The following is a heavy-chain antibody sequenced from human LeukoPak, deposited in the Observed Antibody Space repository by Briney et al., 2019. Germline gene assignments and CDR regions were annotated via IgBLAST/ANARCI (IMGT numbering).Heavy chain of an antibody. D-gene: IGHD5-18*01. CDR3: ARTQLAYYYYMDV. CDR1: GSSISSDYY. CDR2: IYHSGST. V-gene: IGHV4-38-2*01. J-gene: IGHJ6*03. Sequence: PSETLSLTCAVSGSSISSDYYWGWIRQPPGKGLEWIGTIYHSGSTYYNPSLKSRVTISVDTSKNQFSLKLSSVTAADTAVYYCARTQLAYYYYMDVWGKGTTVTVSS.